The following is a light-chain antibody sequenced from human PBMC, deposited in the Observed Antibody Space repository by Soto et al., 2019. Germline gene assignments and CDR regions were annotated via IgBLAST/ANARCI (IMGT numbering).Light chain of an antibody. V-gene: IGLV2-14*01. CDR3: SSYTSSSTLGHVV. Sequence: QSALTQSASVSGSPGQSITISCTGTSSDVGGYNYVSWYQQHPGKAPKLMIYEVSHRPSGVSNRFSGSKSGNTASLTISGLQAEDEADYYCSSYTSSSTLGHVVFGGGTKLTVL. J-gene: IGLJ2*01. CDR2: EVS. CDR1: SSDVGGYNY.